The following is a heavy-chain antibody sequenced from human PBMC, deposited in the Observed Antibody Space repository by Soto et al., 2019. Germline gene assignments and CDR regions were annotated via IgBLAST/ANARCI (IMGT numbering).Heavy chain of an antibody. CDR3: ARDLELRFDP. J-gene: IGHJ5*02. CDR2: IIPILGIA. D-gene: IGHD1-7*01. CDR1: GGTFSSYT. Sequence: QVQLVQSGAEVKKPGSSVKVSCKASGGTFSSYTISWVRQAPGQGLEWMGRIIPILGIANYAQKFQGRVTIXXDKSTSTAYMELSSLRSEDTAVYYCARDLELRFDPWGQGTLVTVSS. V-gene: IGHV1-69*08.